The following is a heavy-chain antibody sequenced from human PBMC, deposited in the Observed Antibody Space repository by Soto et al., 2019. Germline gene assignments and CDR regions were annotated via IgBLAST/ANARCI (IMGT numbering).Heavy chain of an antibody. CDR3: ARTPVASIAAREKKYYFDY. Sequence: GGSLRLSCAASGFTFSSYDMHWVRQATGKGLEWVSAIGTAGDTYYPGSVKGRFTISRENAKNSLYLQMNSLRAEDTAVYYCARTPVASIAAREKKYYFDYWGQGTLVTVSS. V-gene: IGHV3-13*01. J-gene: IGHJ4*02. D-gene: IGHD6-6*01. CDR2: IGTAGDT. CDR1: GFTFSSYD.